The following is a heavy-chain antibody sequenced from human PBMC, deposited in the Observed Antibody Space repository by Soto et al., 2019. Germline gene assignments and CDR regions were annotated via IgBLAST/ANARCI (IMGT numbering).Heavy chain of an antibody. CDR1: GFTFSSYD. CDR3: ARAGYYGSGSYYVDYYYYYMDV. V-gene: IGHV3-13*01. Sequence: GGSLRLSCAASGFTFSSYDMHWVRQATGKGLEWVSAIGTAGDTYYPGSVKGRFTISRENAKNSLYLQMNSLRAGDTAVYYCARAGYYGSGSYYVDYYYYYMDVWGKGTTVTVSS. CDR2: IGTAGDT. J-gene: IGHJ6*03. D-gene: IGHD3-10*01.